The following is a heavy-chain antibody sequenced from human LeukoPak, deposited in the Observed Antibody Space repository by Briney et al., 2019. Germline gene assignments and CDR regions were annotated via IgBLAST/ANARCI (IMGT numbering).Heavy chain of an antibody. J-gene: IGHJ3*02. CDR2: ISSSSSYI. Sequence: GGSLRLSRAASGFTFSSYSMNWVRQAPGKGLEWVSSISSSSSYIYYADSVKGRFTISRDIAKNSLYLQMNSLRAEDTAVYYCASIAAADPGDAFDIWGQGTMVTVSS. V-gene: IGHV3-21*01. D-gene: IGHD6-13*01. CDR1: GFTFSSYS. CDR3: ASIAAADPGDAFDI.